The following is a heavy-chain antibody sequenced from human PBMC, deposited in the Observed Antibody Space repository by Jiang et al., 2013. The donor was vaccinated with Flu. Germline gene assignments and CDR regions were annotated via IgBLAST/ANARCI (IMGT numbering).Heavy chain of an antibody. D-gene: IGHD5-24*01. Sequence: GGGVVQPGRSLRLSCAASGFTFSDYSMHWVRQAPGKGLESVAVTSHDGNSKYYADSVKGRFTISRDNSKNTLYLQVNSLRADDTALYYCARDRGDGYNQIDYWGQGTLVTVSS. V-gene: IGHV3-30-3*01. J-gene: IGHJ4*02. CDR3: ARDRGDGYNQIDY. CDR1: GFTFSDYS. CDR2: TSHDGNSK.